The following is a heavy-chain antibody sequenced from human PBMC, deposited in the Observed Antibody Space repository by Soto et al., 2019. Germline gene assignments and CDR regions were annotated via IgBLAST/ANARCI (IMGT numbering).Heavy chain of an antibody. CDR3: ARVGGYYDTWYYGMDV. CDR1: GWNVSSYW. CDR2: IDPSDSYT. D-gene: IGHD3-16*01. J-gene: IGHJ6*02. Sequence: PVESQKSSGERCGWNVSSYWMTWVRQMTGKGLEWMGRIDPSDSYTNYSPSFQGHVTISADKSISTAYLQWSSLKASDTAMYYCARVGGYYDTWYYGMDVWGQATTVTVSS. V-gene: IGHV5-10-1*01.